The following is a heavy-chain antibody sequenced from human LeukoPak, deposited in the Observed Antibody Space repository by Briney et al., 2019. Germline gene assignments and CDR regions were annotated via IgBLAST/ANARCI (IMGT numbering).Heavy chain of an antibody. CDR1: GFIFSSHG. V-gene: IGHV3-23*01. CDR3: ARAAYSSTWYSRYFDL. D-gene: IGHD6-13*01. CDR2: ISPSGDIT. J-gene: IGHJ2*01. Sequence: GGSLRLSCAASGFIFSSHGMNWVRQAPGKGLEWVSGISPSGDITYYADSVKGRFTISRENAKNSLYLQMNSLRAGDTAVYYCARAAYSSTWYSRYFDLWGRGTLVTVSS.